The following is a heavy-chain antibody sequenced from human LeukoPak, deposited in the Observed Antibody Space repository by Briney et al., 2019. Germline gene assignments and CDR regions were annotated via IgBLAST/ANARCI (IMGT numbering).Heavy chain of an antibody. V-gene: IGHV1-2*02. J-gene: IGHJ4*02. Sequence: ASVKVSCKASGYTFTGYYMYWVRQAPGQGLEWMGWINPNSGGTNYAQKFQGRVTMTRDKSISTAYMELSRPRSDDTAVYYCARGQNIAARHFDYWGQGTLVTVSS. CDR2: INPNSGGT. CDR1: GYTFTGYY. D-gene: IGHD6-6*01. CDR3: ARGQNIAARHFDY.